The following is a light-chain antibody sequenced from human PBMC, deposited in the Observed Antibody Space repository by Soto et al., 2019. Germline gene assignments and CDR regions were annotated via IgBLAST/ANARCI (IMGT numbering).Light chain of an antibody. CDR2: ADN. CDR3: AAWDDSVNGRV. J-gene: IGLJ2*01. Sequence: QAVVTQTPSVSGAPGQKITMSCTGSSSNIGAGYDVHWYQQVPGAAPRLLIYADNNRPSGVPDRFSASKSGTSASLAITGLQGEDEANYYCAAWDDSVNGRVFGGGTKLTVL. V-gene: IGLV1-40*01. CDR1: SSNIGAGYD.